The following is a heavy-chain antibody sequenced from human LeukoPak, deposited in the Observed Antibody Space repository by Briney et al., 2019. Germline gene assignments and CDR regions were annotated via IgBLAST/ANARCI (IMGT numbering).Heavy chain of an antibody. V-gene: IGHV3-23*01. CDR1: AFTFRSYA. Sequence: GESLRLSCAASAFTFRSYAMSWVRQAGGKGLEWVSAISGSGGSTYYADSVKGRFTISRDNSKNTLYLQMSSLRAEDTAVYYCARGSSSGAQFFDCWGQGTLVTVSS. J-gene: IGHJ4*02. CDR3: ARGSSSGAQFFDC. D-gene: IGHD4/OR15-4a*01. CDR2: ISGSGGST.